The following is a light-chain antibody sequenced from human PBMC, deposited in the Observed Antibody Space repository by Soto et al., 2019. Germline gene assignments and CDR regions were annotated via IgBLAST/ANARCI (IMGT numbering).Light chain of an antibody. Sequence: EIMMTQSPATLSVSPGERVTLSFRASQSVNNKVAWYQQKPGLAPRLLIYDASNRATGIPARFSGSGSGTDFTLTISSLEPEDFAVYYCQQRSNWVTFGGGTKVDIK. J-gene: IGKJ4*01. V-gene: IGKV3-11*01. CDR2: DAS. CDR1: QSVNNK. CDR3: QQRSNWVT.